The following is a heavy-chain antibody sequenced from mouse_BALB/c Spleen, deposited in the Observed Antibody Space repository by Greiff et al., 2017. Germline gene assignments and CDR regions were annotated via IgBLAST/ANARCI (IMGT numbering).Heavy chain of an antibody. D-gene: IGHD1-1*01. V-gene: IGHV14-3*02. CDR1: GFNIKDTY. CDR3: AYCGSSDAWFAY. J-gene: IGHJ3*01. Sequence: SGAELVKPGASVKLSCTASGFNIKDTYMHWVKQRPEQGLEWIGRIDPANGNTKYDPKFQGKATITADTSSNTAYLQLSSLTSEDTAVYYCAYCGSSDAWFAYWGQGTLVTVSA. CDR2: IDPANGNT.